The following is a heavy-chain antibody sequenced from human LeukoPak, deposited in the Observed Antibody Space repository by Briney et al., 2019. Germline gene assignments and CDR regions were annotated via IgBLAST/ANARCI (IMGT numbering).Heavy chain of an antibody. J-gene: IGHJ4*02. V-gene: IGHV3-48*03. Sequence: GGSLRLSCAGSGFTFSNHQMNWVRQAPGKGLEWISYISSSGNSIHYADSVKGRFTISRDNAANLLYLQMNSLRAEDMAHYYCAREDDNGDLIDYGGQGTLVTVSS. CDR2: ISSSGNSI. CDR3: AREDDNGDLIDY. CDR1: GFTFSNHQ. D-gene: IGHD1-14*01.